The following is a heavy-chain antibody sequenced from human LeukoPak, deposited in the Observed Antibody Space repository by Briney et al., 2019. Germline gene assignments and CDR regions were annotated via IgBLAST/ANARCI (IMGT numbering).Heavy chain of an antibody. V-gene: IGHV3-43D*03. D-gene: IGHD1-26*01. Sequence: PGGSLRLSCAASGFTFDDYAMHWARQAPGKGLEWVSLISWDGGSTYYADSVKGRFTISRDNSKNTLYLQMNSLRAEDTAVYYCARLCIVGTKSAFDIWGQGTMVTVSS. J-gene: IGHJ3*02. CDR3: ARLCIVGTKSAFDI. CDR2: ISWDGGST. CDR1: GFTFDDYA.